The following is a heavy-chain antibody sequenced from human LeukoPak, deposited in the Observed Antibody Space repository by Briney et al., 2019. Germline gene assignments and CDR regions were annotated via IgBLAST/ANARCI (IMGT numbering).Heavy chain of an antibody. D-gene: IGHD5-24*01. Sequence: GESLKTSCQGSGYSFTSYWIGWVRQTPGKGLEWMGSIYPGDSNTKYNPSFQGQVIISADKSISTAYLQWSSLKPSDTAMYYCARRRRDGYIDYWGQGTLVTVSS. CDR1: GYSFTSYW. CDR2: IYPGDSNT. J-gene: IGHJ4*02. CDR3: ARRRRDGYIDY. V-gene: IGHV5-51*01.